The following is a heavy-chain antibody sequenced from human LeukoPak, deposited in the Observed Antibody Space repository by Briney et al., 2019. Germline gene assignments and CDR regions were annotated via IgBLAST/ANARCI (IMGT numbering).Heavy chain of an antibody. J-gene: IGHJ4*02. CDR2: INPKIGGT. CDR1: GYTFAVYY. Sequence: ASVKVSCQASGYTFAVYYMHWVRQAPGQGLEWMGWINPKIGGTNYAQKFQGRVTMTRDTSISTAYMELSRLRSDDTAVYYCAREIGSGSFLDNWGQGTLVTVSS. D-gene: IGHD3-10*01. V-gene: IGHV1-2*02. CDR3: AREIGSGSFLDN.